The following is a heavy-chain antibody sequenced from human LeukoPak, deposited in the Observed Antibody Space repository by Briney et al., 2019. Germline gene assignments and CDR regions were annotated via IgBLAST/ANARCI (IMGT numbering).Heavy chain of an antibody. D-gene: IGHD3-9*01. CDR3: AKPMTGAYYYYMDV. CDR2: ISGSGGST. Sequence: SGGSLRLSCAGSGFTFSSYAMSWVRQAPGKGLERVSAISGSGGSTYYADSVKGRFTISRGNSKNTLYLQMNSLRAEDTAVYYCAKPMTGAYYYYMDVWGKGTTVTVSS. J-gene: IGHJ6*03. CDR1: GFTFSSYA. V-gene: IGHV3-23*01.